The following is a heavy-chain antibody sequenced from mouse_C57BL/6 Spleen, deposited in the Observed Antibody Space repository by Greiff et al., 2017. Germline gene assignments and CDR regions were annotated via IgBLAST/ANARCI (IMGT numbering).Heavy chain of an antibody. CDR1: GYTFTSYW. D-gene: IGHD2-1*01. CDR3: AREGDYYGWYFDV. J-gene: IGHJ1*03. V-gene: IGHV1-50*01. Sequence: QVQLQQPGAELVKPGASVKLSCKASGYTFTSYWMQWVKQRPGQGLEWIGEIDPSDSYTNYNQKFKGKATITADTSSNTAYLQLSSLTSEDTAVYYCAREGDYYGWYFDVWGTGTTVTVSS. CDR2: IDPSDSYT.